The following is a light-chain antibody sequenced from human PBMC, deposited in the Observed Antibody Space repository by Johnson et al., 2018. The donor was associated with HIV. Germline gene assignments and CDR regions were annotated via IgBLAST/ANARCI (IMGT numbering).Light chain of an antibody. CDR2: ENN. CDR3: GTWDSSLSAGV. V-gene: IGLV1-51*02. J-gene: IGLJ1*01. CDR1: SANIGDNS. Sequence: QSVLTQPPSVSAAPGQKVTISCSGSSANIGDNSVSWYQQLPGTAPKLLIYENNKRPSGIPDRFSGSKSGTSATLGITGLQTGDEADYYCGTWDSSLSAGVFGTGAKVTVL.